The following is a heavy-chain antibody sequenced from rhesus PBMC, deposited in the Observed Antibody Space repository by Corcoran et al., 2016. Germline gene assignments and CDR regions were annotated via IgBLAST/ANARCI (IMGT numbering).Heavy chain of an antibody. CDR3: ARGGSSWYDY. V-gene: IGHV1-200*01. Sequence: QVQLVQSGAEVKKPGASVKLSCKASGYTFTSYSINWVRQAPGQGLEWMGWINPNHGNTGYAQKFQGRVTMTRDTSTSTAYMELSSLRSEDTAVYYCARGGSSWYDYWGQGVLVTVSS. J-gene: IGHJ4*01. CDR1: GYTFTSYS. D-gene: IGHD6-13*01. CDR2: INPNHGNT.